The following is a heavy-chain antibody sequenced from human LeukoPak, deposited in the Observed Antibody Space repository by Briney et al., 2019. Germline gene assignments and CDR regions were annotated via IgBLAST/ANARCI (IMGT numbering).Heavy chain of an antibody. Sequence: GGSLRLSCAVSGFTFSKYWMNWVRQTPGKGLEWVANIKQDGSVFHYVDSVKGRFIISRDNARNSLYLQMSSLRDEDTAVYYCAGDSSASGGLEYWGQGTLVTVSS. J-gene: IGHJ4*02. D-gene: IGHD6-6*01. CDR2: IKQDGSVF. CDR1: GFTFSKYW. CDR3: AGDSSASGGLEY. V-gene: IGHV3-7*04.